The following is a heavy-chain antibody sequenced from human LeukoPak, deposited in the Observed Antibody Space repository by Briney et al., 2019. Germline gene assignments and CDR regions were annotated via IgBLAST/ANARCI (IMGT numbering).Heavy chain of an antibody. CDR1: GFTFSSYS. V-gene: IGHV3-21*01. J-gene: IGHJ4*02. CDR2: ISSSSSYI. CDR3: ARAPNPHYDSSGYYAYFDY. Sequence: GGSLRLSCAASGFTFSSYSMNWVRQAPGKGLEWVSSISSSSSYIYYADSVKGRFTISRDNAKNSLYLQMNSLRAEDTAEYYCARAPNPHYDSSGYYAYFDYWGQGTLVTVSS. D-gene: IGHD3-22*01.